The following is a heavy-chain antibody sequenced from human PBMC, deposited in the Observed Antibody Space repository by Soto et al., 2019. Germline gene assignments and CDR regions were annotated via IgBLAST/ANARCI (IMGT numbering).Heavy chain of an antibody. CDR1: GYTFTSYG. Sequence: ASVXVSYKACGYTFTSYGFRWVGQAPGPGLEWMGWISAYNGNTNYAQKLQGRVTMTTDTSTSTAYMELRSLRSDDTAVYYCARGIVGATTYYYYGMDVWGQGTTVTVSS. J-gene: IGHJ6*02. CDR3: ARGIVGATTYYYYGMDV. V-gene: IGHV1-18*01. D-gene: IGHD1-26*01. CDR2: ISAYNGNT.